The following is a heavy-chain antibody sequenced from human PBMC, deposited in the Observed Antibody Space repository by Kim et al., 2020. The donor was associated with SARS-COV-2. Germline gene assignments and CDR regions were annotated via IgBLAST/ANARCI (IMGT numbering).Heavy chain of an antibody. V-gene: IGHV3-66*01. CDR3: ARDYYDSSGYYYDDY. D-gene: IGHD3-22*01. CDR2: IYSGGST. J-gene: IGHJ4*02. Sequence: GGSLRLSCAASGFTVSSNYMSWVRQAPGKGLEWVSVIYSGGSTYYADSVKGRFTISRDNSKNTLYLQMNSLRAEDTAVYYCARDYYDSSGYYYDDYWGQGTLCTVSS. CDR1: GFTVSSNY.